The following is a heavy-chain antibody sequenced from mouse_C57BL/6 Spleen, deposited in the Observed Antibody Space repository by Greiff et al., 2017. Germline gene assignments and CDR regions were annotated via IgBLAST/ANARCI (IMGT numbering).Heavy chain of an antibody. J-gene: IGHJ1*03. CDR2: INPNNGGT. Sequence: EVKLQQSGPELVKPGASVKISCKASGYTFTDYYMTWVKQSHGKSLEWIGDINPNNGGTSYNQKFKGKVTLTVDKSSSTAYMELRSLTSEDSAVDYCARNYGRSFYWYVEVSGTRATVTVSS. CDR1: GYTFTDYY. V-gene: IGHV1-26*01. D-gene: IGHD1-1*01. CDR3: ARNYGRSFYWYVEV.